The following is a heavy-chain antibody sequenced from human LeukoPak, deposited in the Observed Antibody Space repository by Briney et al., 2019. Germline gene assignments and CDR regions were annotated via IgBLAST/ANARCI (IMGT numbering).Heavy chain of an antibody. Sequence: PGGSLRLSCPASGFTFSDYSMSWVRQAPGKGLEWVSYISSSGSTIYYADSVKGRFTISRDNAKNSLYLQMNSLRAEDTAVYYCARGPGLAGDAFDIWGQGTMVTVSS. CDR1: GFTFSDYS. D-gene: IGHD6-19*01. V-gene: IGHV3-11*01. J-gene: IGHJ3*02. CDR3: ARGPGLAGDAFDI. CDR2: ISSSGSTI.